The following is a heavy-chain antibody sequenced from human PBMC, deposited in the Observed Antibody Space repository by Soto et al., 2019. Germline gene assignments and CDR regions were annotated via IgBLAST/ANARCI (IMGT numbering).Heavy chain of an antibody. Sequence: QVQLVESGGGVVQPGRSLRISCAASGLTFSSYGMHWVRQAPGKGLEWVAVISYDGSNKYYADSVKGRFTISRDNSKNTLYLQMNSLRAEDTAVYYCAKSNDFDYWGQGTLVTVSS. J-gene: IGHJ4*02. CDR1: GLTFSSYG. CDR2: ISYDGSNK. V-gene: IGHV3-30*18. D-gene: IGHD2-8*01. CDR3: AKSNDFDY.